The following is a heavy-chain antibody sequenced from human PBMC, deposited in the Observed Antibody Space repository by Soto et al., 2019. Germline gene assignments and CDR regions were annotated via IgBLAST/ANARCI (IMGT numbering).Heavy chain of an antibody. CDR3: ASARGSGWVDY. CDR2: IYYSGST. Sequence: QVQLQESGPGLVKPSETLSLTCTVSGGSVSSGSYYWSWIRQPPGKGLEWIGYIYYSGSTNYNPSLKSRVTISVDTFKNQFSLKLSSVTAADTAVYYCASARGSGWVDYWGQGTLVTVSS. V-gene: IGHV4-61*01. CDR1: GGSVSSGSYY. J-gene: IGHJ4*02. D-gene: IGHD6-19*01.